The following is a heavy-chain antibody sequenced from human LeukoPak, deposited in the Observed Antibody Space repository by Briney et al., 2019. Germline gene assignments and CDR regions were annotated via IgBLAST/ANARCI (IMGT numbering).Heavy chain of an antibody. CDR3: TRADYYDSSGYISTDAFDI. CDR2: IRSKANSYAT. V-gene: IGHV3-73*01. Sequence: GGSLRLSCAASGSTFSGSAMHWVRQASGKGLEWVGRIRSKANSYATAYAASVKGRFTISRDDSKNTAYLQMNSLKTEDTAVYYCTRADYYDSSGYISTDAFDIWGQGTMVTVSS. CDR1: GSTFSGSA. D-gene: IGHD3-22*01. J-gene: IGHJ3*02.